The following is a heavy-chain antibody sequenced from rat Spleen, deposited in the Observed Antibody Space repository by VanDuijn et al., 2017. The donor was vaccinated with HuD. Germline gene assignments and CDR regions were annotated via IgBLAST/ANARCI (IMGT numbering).Heavy chain of an antibody. Sequence: EVKLVESGGGLVQPGRSLKLSCAASGFNFNDHWMGWVRQAPGKGLEWIGEINKNSRTIKYNPSLKDKFTISRDNAQNTLYLQMTKVGSEDTGTYFCAREELGVRDWGQGVKVTVSS. J-gene: IGHJ2*01. CDR3: AREELGVRD. CDR1: GFNFNDHW. CDR2: INKNSRTI. V-gene: IGHV4-2*01. D-gene: IGHD4-3*01.